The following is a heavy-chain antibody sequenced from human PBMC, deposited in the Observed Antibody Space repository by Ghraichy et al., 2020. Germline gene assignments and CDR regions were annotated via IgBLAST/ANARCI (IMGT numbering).Heavy chain of an antibody. Sequence: GESLNISCAASGFTFSGYSMNWVRQAPGKGLEWVAYITSSSKFISYADSVKGRFTISRDNAQNTLDLQMESLRDEDTAVYYCARGSKVVRFYYYDGMDVWGQGTTVTVSS. CDR2: ITSSSKFI. CDR3: ARGSKVVRFYYYDGMDV. J-gene: IGHJ6*02. CDR1: GFTFSGYS. D-gene: IGHD2-21*01. V-gene: IGHV3-48*02.